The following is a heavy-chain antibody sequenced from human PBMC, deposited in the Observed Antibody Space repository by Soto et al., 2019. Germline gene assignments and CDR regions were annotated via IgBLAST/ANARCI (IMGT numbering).Heavy chain of an antibody. J-gene: IGHJ4*02. V-gene: IGHV3-23*01. CDR2: ISGSGGST. CDR3: AKSPPRGHHGRYFDY. CDR1: GFTFSSYA. D-gene: IGHD1-26*01. Sequence: PGGSLRLSCAASGFTFSSYAMSWVRQAPGKGLEWVSAISGSGGSTYYADSVKGRFTISRDNSKNTLYLQMNSLRAEDMAVYYCAKSPPRGHHGRYFDYWGQGTLVTVSS.